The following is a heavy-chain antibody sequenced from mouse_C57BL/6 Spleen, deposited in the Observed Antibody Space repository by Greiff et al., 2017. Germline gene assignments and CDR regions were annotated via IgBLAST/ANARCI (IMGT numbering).Heavy chain of an antibody. D-gene: IGHD1-1*01. CDR1: GFTFSSYT. V-gene: IGHV5-9*01. Sequence: EVQGVESGGGLVKPGGSLKLSCAASGFTFSSYTMSWVRQTPEKRLEWVATISGGGGNTYYPDSVKGRFTISRDNAKNTLYLQMSSLRSEDTALYYCSKFPHYGSTHMDYWGQGTSVTVSS. J-gene: IGHJ4*01. CDR2: ISGGGGNT. CDR3: SKFPHYGSTHMDY.